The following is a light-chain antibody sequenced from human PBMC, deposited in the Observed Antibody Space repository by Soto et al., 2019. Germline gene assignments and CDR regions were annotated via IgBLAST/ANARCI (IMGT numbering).Light chain of an antibody. J-gene: IGKJ1*01. CDR1: QTISSW. Sequence: IQMAHSPSTLSGYVGDRVTITCRASQTISSWLAWYQQKPGKAPKLLIYKASTLKSGVPSRFSGSGSGTEFTLTISSLQPDDFATYYCQHYNSYLEAFGQGTKVDIK. V-gene: IGKV1-5*03. CDR2: KAS. CDR3: QHYNSYLEA.